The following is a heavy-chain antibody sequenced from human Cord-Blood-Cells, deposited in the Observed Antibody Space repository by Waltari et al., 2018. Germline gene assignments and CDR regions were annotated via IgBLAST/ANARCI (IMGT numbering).Heavy chain of an antibody. J-gene: IGHJ3*02. D-gene: IGHD2-8*01. CDR1: GYTLTGYY. Sequence: QVQLVQSGAALKKPGDSVKVSCKAFGYTLTGYYMHWVRQAPVQVLEWMGWINPNSGGTNYAQKFQGRVTMTRDTSISTAYMELSRLRSDDTAVYYCARVKANRAFDIWGQGTMVTVSS. CDR2: INPNSGGT. CDR3: ARVKANRAFDI. V-gene: IGHV1-2*02.